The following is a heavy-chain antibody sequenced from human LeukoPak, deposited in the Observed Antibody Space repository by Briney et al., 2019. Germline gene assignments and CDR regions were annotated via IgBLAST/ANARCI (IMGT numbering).Heavy chain of an antibody. J-gene: IGHJ4*02. Sequence: GESLKISCKGSGYSFTSYWISWVRRLPGKGLEWMGRIDPSDSYTNYSPSFQGHVTISADKSISTAYLQWSSLKASDTAMYYCARSEAVAGTINYWGQGTLVTVSS. D-gene: IGHD6-19*01. CDR1: GYSFTSYW. V-gene: IGHV5-10-1*01. CDR3: ARSEAVAGTINY. CDR2: IDPSDSYT.